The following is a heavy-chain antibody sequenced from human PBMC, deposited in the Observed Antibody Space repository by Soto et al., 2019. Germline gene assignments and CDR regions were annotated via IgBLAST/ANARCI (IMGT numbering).Heavy chain of an antibody. Sequence: GGSLRLSCAAPGFTFSSYWMHWVRQAPGKGLVWVSRINSDGSSTSYADSVKGRFTISRDNAKNTLYLQMNSLRAEDTAVYYCARSGATSKRGYYYYGMDVWGQGTTVTVSS. CDR1: GFTFSSYW. V-gene: IGHV3-74*01. CDR3: ARSGATSKRGYYYYGMDV. J-gene: IGHJ6*02. D-gene: IGHD5-12*01. CDR2: INSDGSST.